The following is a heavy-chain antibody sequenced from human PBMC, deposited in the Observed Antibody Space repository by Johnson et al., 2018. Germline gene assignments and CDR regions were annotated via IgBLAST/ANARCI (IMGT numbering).Heavy chain of an antibody. CDR3: ARVGYNGNYESAASLNDAFDI. CDR2: IYYSGST. J-gene: IGHJ3*02. D-gene: IGHD1-7*01. V-gene: IGHV4-59*01. CDR1: GGSISRYY. Sequence: QVQLQESGPGLVKPSETLSLTCSVSGGSISRYYWSWIRQPPGKGLEWIGYIYYSGSTNYNPSLKSRVTISVETSKNQFSLKLSSVTGADTAVYSCARVGYNGNYESAASLNDAFDIWGQGTMVTVSS.